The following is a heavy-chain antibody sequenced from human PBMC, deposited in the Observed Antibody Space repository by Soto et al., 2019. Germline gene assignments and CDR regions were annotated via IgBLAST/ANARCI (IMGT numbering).Heavy chain of an antibody. CDR2: VFYTGFT. J-gene: IGHJ4*02. CDR1: GASISGSYYY. Sequence: LSLTCAVSGASISGSYYYWAWLRQSPGKGPEWIGSVFYTGFTSYNPSLESRVSVSVDTSKSQFSLKLSAVTAADTAVYYCATSQKGYNWNYFDHWGQGGLVTVS. D-gene: IGHD1-20*01. V-gene: IGHV4-39*01. CDR3: ATSQKGYNWNYFDH.